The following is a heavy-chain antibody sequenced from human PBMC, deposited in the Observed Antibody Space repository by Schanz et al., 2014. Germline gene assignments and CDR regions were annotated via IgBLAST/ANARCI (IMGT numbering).Heavy chain of an antibody. CDR2: IYSGGST. CDR1: GFTVSSNY. Sequence: VQLVESGGGVVQPGRSLRLSCAASGFTVSSNYMSWVRQAPGKGLEWVAVIYSGGSTFYTDSVKGRFTISRDNSKNTLYLQMNSLRAEDTAVYYCTKFETRTGTNYWGQGTLVTVSS. V-gene: IGHV3-66*02. D-gene: IGHD1-1*01. J-gene: IGHJ4*02. CDR3: TKFETRTGTNY.